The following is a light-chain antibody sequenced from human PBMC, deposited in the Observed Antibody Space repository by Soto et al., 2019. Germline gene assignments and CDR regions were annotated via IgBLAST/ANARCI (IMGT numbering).Light chain of an antibody. CDR3: HHDDSSF. J-gene: IGKJ3*01. V-gene: IGKV3-20*01. CDR1: QSVSSTY. CDR2: GAS. Sequence: EIVLTQSPGTLSLSPGERATLSCRASQSVSSTYLAWYQQKPGQAPRLLIYGASSRATGISDRFSGSGSGTDFTLTISRLEPEDFAVYYCHHDDSSFFGPGTKVDIK.